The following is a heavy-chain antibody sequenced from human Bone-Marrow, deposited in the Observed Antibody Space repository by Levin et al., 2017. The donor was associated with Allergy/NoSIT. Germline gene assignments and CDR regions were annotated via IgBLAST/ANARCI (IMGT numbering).Heavy chain of an antibody. V-gene: IGHV1-69*06. Sequence: KISCKASGGTFSSYAISWVRQAPGQGLEWVGGIIPIFGTANYAQKFQGRVTITADKSTNTAYIELSSLRSEDTAAYYCARGYCSGGSCYSGWFDPWGQGTLVTVSA. J-gene: IGHJ5*02. CDR3: ARGYCSGGSCYSGWFDP. D-gene: IGHD2-15*01. CDR1: GGTFSSYA. CDR2: IIPIFGTA.